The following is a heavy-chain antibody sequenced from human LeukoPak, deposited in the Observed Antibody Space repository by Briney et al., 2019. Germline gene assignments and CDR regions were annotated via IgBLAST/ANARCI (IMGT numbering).Heavy chain of an antibody. CDR2: IISSGTYI. CDR3: ARDGDILTGYYFDY. J-gene: IGHJ4*02. V-gene: IGHV3-21*01. D-gene: IGHD3-9*01. CDR1: GFSFSSYS. Sequence: GGSLRLSCAASGFSFSSYSMNWVRQAPGKGLEWVSSIISSGTYIYYADSVKGRFTISRDNARNSLSLQMNSLRAEDTAVYYCARDGDILTGYYFDYWGQETLVTVSS.